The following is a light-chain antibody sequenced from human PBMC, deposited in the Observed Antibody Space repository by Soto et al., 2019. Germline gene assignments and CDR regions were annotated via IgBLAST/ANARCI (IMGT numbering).Light chain of an antibody. J-gene: IGLJ3*02. V-gene: IGLV1-40*01. CDR2: GNN. CDR1: SSNIGAGYD. CDR3: QSYDTSLSEV. Sequence: QSVLTQPPSVSGAPGQRVTISCTGNSSNIGAGYDVHWYQQLPGTAPKLLIYGNNNRPSGVPDRFFGSKSGTSASLAITGLQAEDEAGYYCQSYDTSLSEVFGGGTQLNVL.